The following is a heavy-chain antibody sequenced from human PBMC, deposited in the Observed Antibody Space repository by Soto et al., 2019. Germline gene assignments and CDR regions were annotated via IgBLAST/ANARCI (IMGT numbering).Heavy chain of an antibody. CDR3: ARDKQTGTTLDWVDS. J-gene: IGHJ5*01. D-gene: IGHD1-7*01. CDR2: ISSSGSFK. V-gene: IGHV3-21*01. Sequence: GGSLRLSCAASGFSFSSDSMGWVRQAPGKGLEWVSSISSSGSFKNYADSVKGRFTISRDNSKNSLYLQMNSLKDEDTAVYYCARDKQTGTTLDWVDSWGQGTLVSVSS. CDR1: GFSFSSDS.